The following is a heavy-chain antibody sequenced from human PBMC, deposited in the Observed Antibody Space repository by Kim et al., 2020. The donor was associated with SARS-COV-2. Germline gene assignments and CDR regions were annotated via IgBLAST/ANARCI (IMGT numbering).Heavy chain of an antibody. D-gene: IGHD1-7*01. J-gene: IGHJ4*02. V-gene: IGHV3-21*01. Sequence: GGSLRLSCAASGFTFSSYTMNWVRQAPGKGLEWVSSISSSSGYIYYADSVKGRFTISRDNAKNSLYLQMNSLRAEDTAVYYCARDRGYIWNFPHVSHPLLPRDFDYWGQGTLVTVSS. CDR2: ISSSSGYI. CDR1: GFTFSSYT. CDR3: ARDRGYIWNFPHVSHPLLPRDFDY.